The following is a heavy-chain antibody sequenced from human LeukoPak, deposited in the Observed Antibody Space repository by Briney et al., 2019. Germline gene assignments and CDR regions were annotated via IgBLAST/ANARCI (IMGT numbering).Heavy chain of an antibody. J-gene: IGHJ4*02. D-gene: IGHD5-24*01. CDR2: IGGST. CDR1: GFTFSSYA. Sequence: GGSLRLPCAASGFTFSSYAMSWVRQAPGKGLEWVSTIGGSTYYADSVKGRFTISRDNSKNTLYLQMNSLRAEDTAVYYCAKDRPGDGYNSDWGQGTLVTVSS. CDR3: AKDRPGDGYNSD. V-gene: IGHV3-23*01.